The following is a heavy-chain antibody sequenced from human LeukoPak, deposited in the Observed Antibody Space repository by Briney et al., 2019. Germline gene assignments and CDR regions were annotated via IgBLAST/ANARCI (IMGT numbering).Heavy chain of an antibody. CDR3: AKDVQRGSSPTDY. Sequence: PGGSLRLSCAASGFTFSNYAMSWVRQAPGKGLEWVSGISGSGGSTYYADSVGRFSISRDNSNNTLYLQLTSLRADDTAVYYCAKDVQRGSSPTDYWGQGTLVTVSS. D-gene: IGHD1-26*01. CDR2: ISGSGGST. J-gene: IGHJ4*02. CDR1: GFTFSNYA. V-gene: IGHV3-23*01.